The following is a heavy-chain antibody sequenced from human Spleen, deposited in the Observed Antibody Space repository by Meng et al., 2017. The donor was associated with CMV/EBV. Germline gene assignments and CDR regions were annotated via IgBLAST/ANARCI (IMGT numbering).Heavy chain of an antibody. CDR3: ARLPSIVVVPAAMGGEDYYYYGMDV. J-gene: IGHJ6*02. CDR2: INHSGST. D-gene: IGHD2-2*01. V-gene: IGHV4-34*01. Sequence: WSWIRQPPGKVLEWIGEINHSGSTNFNPSLTSRVTISVDTSKYQFSLKLSSVTAADTAVYYCARLPSIVVVPAAMGGEDYYYYGMDVWGQGTTVTVSS.